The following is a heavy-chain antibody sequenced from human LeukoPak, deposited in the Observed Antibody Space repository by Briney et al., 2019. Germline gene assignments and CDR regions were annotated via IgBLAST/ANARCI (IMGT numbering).Heavy chain of an antibody. D-gene: IGHD3-22*01. Sequence: SETLSLTCAVYGASFRGYYWSWVRQPPGKGLEWVGGINHSGSTNYDPSLKSRVTISVDTSKYQFSLRLSSVTAADTAVYYCARTGYYDSSGYYYGGLHYWGQGTLVTVSS. CDR1: GASFRGYY. J-gene: IGHJ4*02. CDR2: INHSGST. V-gene: IGHV4-34*01. CDR3: ARTGYYDSSGYYYGGLHY.